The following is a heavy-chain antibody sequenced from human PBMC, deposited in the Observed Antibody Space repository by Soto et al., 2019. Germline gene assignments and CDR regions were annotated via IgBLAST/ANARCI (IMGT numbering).Heavy chain of an antibody. V-gene: IGHV3-30-3*01. D-gene: IGHD3-3*01. CDR1: GFTFSSCA. J-gene: IGHJ4*02. CDR3: ARDKRDLRFLESSYYFDY. CDR2: ISYDGSNK. Sequence: QVQLVESGGGVVQPGRSLRLSCAASGFTFSSCAMHWVRQAPGKGLEWVAVISYDGSNKYYADSVKGRFTVSRDNSKNTLYLQVNSLRAEDTAVYYCARDKRDLRFLESSYYFDYWGQGTLVTVSS.